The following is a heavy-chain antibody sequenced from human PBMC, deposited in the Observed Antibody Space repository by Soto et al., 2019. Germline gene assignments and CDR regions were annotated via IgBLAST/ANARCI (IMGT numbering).Heavy chain of an antibody. CDR3: ARRLYGDYDY. J-gene: IGHJ4*02. Sequence: ASVKVSCKASGYSFTTSGITWVRQAPGQGLEWMGWISTYNGDTNYAQNLQDRVTLTTDTSTSTAYMELRSLRSDDTAVYYCARRLYGDYDYWGQGTLVTVSS. CDR1: GYSFTTSG. V-gene: IGHV1-18*01. D-gene: IGHD4-17*01. CDR2: ISTYNGDT.